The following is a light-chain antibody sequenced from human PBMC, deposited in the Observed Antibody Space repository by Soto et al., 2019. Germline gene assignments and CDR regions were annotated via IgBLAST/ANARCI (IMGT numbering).Light chain of an antibody. CDR3: MQALQSLT. CDR1: QSLLHSNGYNY. CDR2: FGS. V-gene: IGKV2-28*01. Sequence: DIVMTQSPLSLPVTPGDPASISFSSSQSLLHSNGYNYLDWYVQKPGQSPQLLIYFGSNRAPGVPDRFSGSGSGTDFTLKINRVEAEDVGTYYCMQALQSLTFGQGTRLEIK. J-gene: IGKJ5*01.